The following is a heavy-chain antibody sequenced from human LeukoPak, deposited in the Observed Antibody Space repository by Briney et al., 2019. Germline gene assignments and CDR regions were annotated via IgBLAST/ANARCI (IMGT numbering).Heavy chain of an antibody. J-gene: IGHJ4*02. Sequence: ASVTVSCKASGYTFTGYYTHWVRQAPGQGLEWMGWINPNSGGTNYAQKFQGRVTMTRDTSISTAYMELSRLRSDDTAVYYCARTIWRTYYYDSSGGPAFDYWGQGTLVTVSS. D-gene: IGHD3-22*01. CDR1: GYTFTGYY. CDR2: INPNSGGT. V-gene: IGHV1-2*02. CDR3: ARTIWRTYYYDSSGGPAFDY.